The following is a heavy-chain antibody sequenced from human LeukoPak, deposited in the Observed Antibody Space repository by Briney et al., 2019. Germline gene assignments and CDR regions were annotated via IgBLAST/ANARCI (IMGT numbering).Heavy chain of an antibody. Sequence: SETLSLTCAVYGGSFSGYYWSWIRQPPGKGLEWIGEINHSGSTNYNPSLKSRVTISVDTSKNQFSLKLSSVTAADTAVYYCVRGGYGGMYYYYYMDVWGKGTTVTVSS. CDR1: GGSFSGYY. CDR2: INHSGST. CDR3: VRGGYGGMYYYYYMDV. D-gene: IGHD4-23*01. V-gene: IGHV4-34*01. J-gene: IGHJ6*03.